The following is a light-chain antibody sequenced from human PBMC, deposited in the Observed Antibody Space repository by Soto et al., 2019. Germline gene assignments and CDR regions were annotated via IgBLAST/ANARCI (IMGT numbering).Light chain of an antibody. J-gene: IGKJ5*01. V-gene: IGKV1-39*01. CDR1: QTITTY. CDR2: GAS. CDR3: PQSYTTPIT. Sequence: DIQLTQSPSSLSASVGDRVTITCRASQTITTYLSWFQQKPGKAPKLLVYGASSLQSGVPSRFSGSGSGTEFTLTISSLQSEDFATYYCPQSYTTPITFGQRRLPEVK.